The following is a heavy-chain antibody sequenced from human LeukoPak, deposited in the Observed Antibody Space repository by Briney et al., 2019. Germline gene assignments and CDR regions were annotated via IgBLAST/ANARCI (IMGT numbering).Heavy chain of an antibody. CDR2: TNPNSGNT. CDR1: GYTFTSYD. V-gene: IGHV1-8*03. Sequence: ASVKVSCKASGYTFTSYDINWVRQATGQGLEWMGWTNPNSGNTGYAQKFQGRVTITRNTSISTAYMELSGLRSEDTAVYYCARGVNYDFWSGSRYSYYYMEVWGKGTTVTVSS. D-gene: IGHD3-3*01. CDR3: ARGVNYDFWSGSRYSYYYMEV. J-gene: IGHJ6*03.